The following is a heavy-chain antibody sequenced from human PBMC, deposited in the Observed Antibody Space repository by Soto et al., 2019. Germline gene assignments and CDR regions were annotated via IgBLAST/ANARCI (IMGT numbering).Heavy chain of an antibody. Sequence: EVQLLESGGGLVQPGGSLRLSCAASGFTFSSYAMSWVRQAPGKGLEWVSAISGSAGSTYYADSVKGRFTISRDNSKNTLYLQMNSLRAEDTAVDYCAKGISGSYGDGMDVWGQGTTVTVSS. D-gene: IGHD1-26*01. CDR3: AKGISGSYGDGMDV. CDR1: GFTFSSYA. V-gene: IGHV3-23*01. CDR2: ISGSAGST. J-gene: IGHJ6*02.